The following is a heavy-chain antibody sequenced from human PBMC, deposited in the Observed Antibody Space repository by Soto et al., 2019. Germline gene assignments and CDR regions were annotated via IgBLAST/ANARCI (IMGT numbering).Heavy chain of an antibody. V-gene: IGHV4-39*01. J-gene: IGHJ4*02. CDR3: ARHPTVTEYYFDY. CDR2: IYYSGYT. D-gene: IGHD4-17*01. CDR1: GGSISSSSYY. Sequence: PSETLSLTCAVSGGSISSSSYYWGWIRQPPGKGLEWIGSIYYSGYTYYNPSLKSRVTISVDTSKNQFSLKLSSVTAADTAVYYCARHPTVTEYYFDYWGQGTLVTVSS.